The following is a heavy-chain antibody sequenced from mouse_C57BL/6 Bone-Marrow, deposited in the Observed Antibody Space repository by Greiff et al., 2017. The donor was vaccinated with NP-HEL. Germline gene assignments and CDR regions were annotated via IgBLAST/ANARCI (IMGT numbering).Heavy chain of an antibody. CDR3: AEGDYGSSRFGYDRDY. D-gene: IGHD1-1*01. J-gene: IGHJ4*01. CDR1: GYAFSSYW. Sequence: QVQLKQSGAELVKPGASVKISCKASGYAFSSYWMNWVKERPGKGLEWIGQIYPGDGDTKYNGKFKGKATLTAAKSSRTAYMQVSSLTSEVSAVYCCAEGDYGSSRFGYDRDYWGQGTSVTGSS. V-gene: IGHV1-80*01. CDR2: IYPGDGDT.